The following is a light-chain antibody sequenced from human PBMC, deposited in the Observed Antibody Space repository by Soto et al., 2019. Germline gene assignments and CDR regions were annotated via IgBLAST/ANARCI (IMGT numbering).Light chain of an antibody. CDR3: QQYTNWRT. Sequence: EVVLTQSPGTLSLSPGERATLSCRASQSVSSNLAWYQQKPGQAPRLLIYDASTRATGVPARFSGSGSGTEFTLTISSLQSEDSAVYYCQQYTNWRTFGQGTKVDI. CDR1: QSVSSN. J-gene: IGKJ1*01. CDR2: DAS. V-gene: IGKV3-15*01.